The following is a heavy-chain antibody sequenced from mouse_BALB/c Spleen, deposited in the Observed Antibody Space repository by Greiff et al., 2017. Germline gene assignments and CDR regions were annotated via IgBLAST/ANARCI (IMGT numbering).Heavy chain of an antibody. CDR2: ISYDGSN. J-gene: IGHJ2*01. Sequence: ESGPGLVKPSQSLSLTCSVTGYSITSGYYWNWIRQFPGNKLEWMGYISYDGSNNYNPSLKNRISITRDTSKNQFFLKLNSVTTEDTATYYCAREGYYGYVRYFDYWGQGTTLTVSS. CDR3: AREGYYGYVRYFDY. CDR1: GYSITSGYY. V-gene: IGHV3-6*02. D-gene: IGHD1-2*01.